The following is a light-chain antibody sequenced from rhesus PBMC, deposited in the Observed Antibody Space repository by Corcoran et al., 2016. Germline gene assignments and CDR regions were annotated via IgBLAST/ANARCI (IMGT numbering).Light chain of an antibody. CDR2: EAS. CDR1: QSSSSW. V-gene: IGKV1-22*01. Sequence: DIQMTQSPSSLSASVGDTVTITCRASQSSSSWPDWYQQKPGKAPKLLIYEASSLQSGVPSRFSGSGSWTDFTLTISSLQPEDFTTYYCLHYSSSPLTFGGGTKVEIK. J-gene: IGKJ4*01. CDR3: LHYSSSPLT.